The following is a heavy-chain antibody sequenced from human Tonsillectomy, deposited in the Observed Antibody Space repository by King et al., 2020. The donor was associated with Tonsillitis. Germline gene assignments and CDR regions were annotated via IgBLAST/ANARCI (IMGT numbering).Heavy chain of an antibody. CDR2: IFSGGST. V-gene: IGHV3-53*04. CDR1: GFNVSSSY. D-gene: IGHD3-16*01. Sequence: VQLVESGGGLVQPGGSLRLSCAASGFNVSSSYMSWVRQAPGKGLEWVSVIFSGGSTYYADSVKGRFTISRHNSKNTLFLQMNSLRTEDTAVYYCARQGANLRHYYYYMDVWGKGTTVTVSS. J-gene: IGHJ6*03. CDR3: ARQGANLRHYYYYMDV.